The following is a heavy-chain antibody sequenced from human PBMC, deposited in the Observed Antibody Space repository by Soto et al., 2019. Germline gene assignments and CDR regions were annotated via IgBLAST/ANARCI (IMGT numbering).Heavy chain of an antibody. D-gene: IGHD3-22*01. CDR1: GGSISSGDYY. J-gene: IGHJ4*02. V-gene: IGHV4-30-4*01. CDR2: IYYSGST. Sequence: SETLSLTCTVSGGSISSGDYYWSWIRQPPGKGLEWIGYIYYSGSTYYNPSLKSRVTISVDTSKNQFSLKLSSVTAADTAVYYLARGLYDSSGYYFDYWGQGTLVTVSS. CDR3: ARGLYDSSGYYFDY.